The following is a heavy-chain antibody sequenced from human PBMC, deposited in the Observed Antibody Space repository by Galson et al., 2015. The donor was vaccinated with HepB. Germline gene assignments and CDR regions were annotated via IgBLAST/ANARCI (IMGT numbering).Heavy chain of an antibody. D-gene: IGHD3-10*01. V-gene: IGHV3-66*01. Sequence: SLRLSCAASGFTVSSNYMSWVRQAPGKGLEWVSVIYSGGSTYYADSVKGRFTISRDNSKNTLYLQMNSLRAEDTAVYYCAREGLMVRGVMEVDYCGQGTLVTVSS. J-gene: IGHJ4*02. CDR2: IYSGGST. CDR3: AREGLMVRGVMEVDY. CDR1: GFTVSSNY.